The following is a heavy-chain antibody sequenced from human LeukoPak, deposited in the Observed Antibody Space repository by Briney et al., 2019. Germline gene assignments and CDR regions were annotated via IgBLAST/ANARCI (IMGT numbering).Heavy chain of an antibody. CDR2: IYYSGTT. CDR3: ARGGVAAKSSFDA. V-gene: IGHV4-59*11. Sequence: SETLSLTCTVSGGSLSPLYWSWIRQPPGKGLEFIGYIYYSGTTNYNPSLKSRGTLSVDTSKNQFPLKLSSVTAADTAVYYCARGGVAAKSSFDAWGQGTLVTVS. D-gene: IGHD3-10*01. CDR1: GGSLSPLY. J-gene: IGHJ4*02.